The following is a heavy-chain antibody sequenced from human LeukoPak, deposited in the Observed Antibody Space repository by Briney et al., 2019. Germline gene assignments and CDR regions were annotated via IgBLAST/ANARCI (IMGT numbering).Heavy chain of an antibody. CDR3: ARGLYYYGTDALDI. Sequence: TGGSLRLSCAAPGFSFSSYSMDWVRQAPGRGLEWVSSISASGNYIYYADSVKGRFTISRDSAENSLYLQMNSLGAEDTAVYYCARGLYYYGTDALDIWGQGTMVTVS. J-gene: IGHJ3*02. V-gene: IGHV3-21*01. CDR1: GFSFSSYS. D-gene: IGHD3-16*01. CDR2: ISASGNYI.